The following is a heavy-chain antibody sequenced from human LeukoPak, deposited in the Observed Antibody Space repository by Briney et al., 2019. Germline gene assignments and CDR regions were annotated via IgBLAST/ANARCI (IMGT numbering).Heavy chain of an antibody. V-gene: IGHV3-74*03. J-gene: IGHJ4*02. CDR1: GFTFSSSW. CDR3: ARKTDSGGQGDY. D-gene: IGHD3-22*01. Sequence: GGSLRLSCAASGFTFSSSWMHWVRQAPGKGLVWVSRIKSDGSGATYADSVKGRFTISRDNSKNTLYLQMNSLRAEDTAVYYCARKTDSGGQGDYWGPGTLVTVSS. CDR2: IKSDGSGA.